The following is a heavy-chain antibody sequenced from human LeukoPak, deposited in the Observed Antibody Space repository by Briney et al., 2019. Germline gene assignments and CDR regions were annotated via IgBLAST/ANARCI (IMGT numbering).Heavy chain of an antibody. CDR1: GGSFSGYY. V-gene: IGHV4-34*01. CDR2: INHSGST. J-gene: IGHJ4*02. D-gene: IGHD3-16*02. Sequence: SETLSLTCAVYGGSFSGYYRSWIRQPPGKGLEWIGEINHSGSTNYNPSLKSRVTISVDTSKNHFSLKLSSVTAADTAVYYCARGADYVWGSYRYYYFDYWGQGTLVTVSS. CDR3: ARGADYVWGSYRYYYFDY.